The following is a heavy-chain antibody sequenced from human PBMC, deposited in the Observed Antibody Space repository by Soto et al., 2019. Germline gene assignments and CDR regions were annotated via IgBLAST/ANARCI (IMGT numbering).Heavy chain of an antibody. CDR1: GGSISSGGYY. V-gene: IGHV4-31*03. CDR3: ARVNRRMVRGVKFDP. CDR2: IYYSGST. J-gene: IGHJ5*02. Sequence: QVQLQESGPGLVKPSQTLSLTCTVSGGSISSGGYYWSWIRQHPGKGLEWIGYIYYSGSTYYNPSLRSRVTKPVDTSKNQFSLKLNSVTAADTAVYYCARVNRRMVRGVKFDPWGQGTLVTVSS. D-gene: IGHD3-10*01.